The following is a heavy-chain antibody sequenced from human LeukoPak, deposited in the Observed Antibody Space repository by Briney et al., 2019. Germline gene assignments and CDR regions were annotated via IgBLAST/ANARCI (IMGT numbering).Heavy chain of an antibody. CDR2: IRYDGSNK. Sequence: PGGSLRLSCAASGFTFSSYGMHWVRQAPGKGLEWVAFIRYDGSNKYYADSVKGRFTISRDNSKNTLYLQMNSLRAEDTAVYYCATSLGKRPASYGSGSAWGQGTLVTVSS. CDR3: ATSLGKRPASYGSGSA. D-gene: IGHD3-10*01. V-gene: IGHV3-30*02. CDR1: GFTFSSYG. J-gene: IGHJ5*02.